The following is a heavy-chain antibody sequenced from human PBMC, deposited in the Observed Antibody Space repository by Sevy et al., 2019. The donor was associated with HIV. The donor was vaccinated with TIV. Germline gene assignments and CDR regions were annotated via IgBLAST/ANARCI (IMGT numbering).Heavy chain of an antibody. CDR1: GYTFSNYG. D-gene: IGHD2-21*01. Sequence: ASVKVSCKASGYTFSNYGISWVRQAPGQGLEWMGCISPFNNKTNYAQKCQGRVSLTSDTSATTAYMEVTSLRSDDTAVYYCARDRVHDWGEGWFDPWGQGTLVTVSS. CDR2: ISPFNNKT. V-gene: IGHV1-18*01. CDR3: ARDRVHDWGEGWFDP. J-gene: IGHJ5*02.